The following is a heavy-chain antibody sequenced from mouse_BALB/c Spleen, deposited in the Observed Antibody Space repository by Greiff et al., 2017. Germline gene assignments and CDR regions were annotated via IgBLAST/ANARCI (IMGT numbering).Heavy chain of an antibody. CDR1: GFTFSSFG. CDR2: ISSGSSTI. V-gene: IGHV5-17*02. Sequence: EVQLVESGPGLVQPGGSRKISCAASGFTFSSFGMHWVRQAPEKGLEWVAYISSGSSTIYYAATVKGRITITRDNPNNTLFLQMTSLGTEDTAMYYCAISYYYYAMDYWGQGTSVTVSS. CDR3: AISYYYYAMDY. J-gene: IGHJ4*01.